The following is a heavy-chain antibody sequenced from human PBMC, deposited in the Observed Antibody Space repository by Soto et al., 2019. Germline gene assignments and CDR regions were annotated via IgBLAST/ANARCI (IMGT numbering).Heavy chain of an antibody. J-gene: IGHJ3*02. V-gene: IGHV1-69*13. Sequence: GASVKVSCKASGGTFSSYAISWVRQAPGQGLEWMGGIIPIFGTANYAQKFQGRVTITADESTSTAYMELSSLRSEDTAVYCCASPKIVGVMAYAFDIWGQGTMVTVSS. D-gene: IGHD1-26*01. CDR2: IIPIFGTA. CDR1: GGTFSSYA. CDR3: ASPKIVGVMAYAFDI.